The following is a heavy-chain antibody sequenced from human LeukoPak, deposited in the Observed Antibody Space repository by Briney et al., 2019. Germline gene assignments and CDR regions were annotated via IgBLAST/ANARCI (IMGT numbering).Heavy chain of an antibody. CDR3: ARDLIISNHYYYYGMDV. Sequence: ASVKVSCKASGYTFTSYAMHWVRQAPGQRLEWMGWINAGNGNTKYSQKFQGRVTITRDTSASTAYMVLSSLRSEDTAVYYCARDLIISNHYYYYGMDVWGQGTTVTVSS. J-gene: IGHJ6*02. D-gene: IGHD3-10*01. CDR1: GYTFTSYA. CDR2: INAGNGNT. V-gene: IGHV1-3*01.